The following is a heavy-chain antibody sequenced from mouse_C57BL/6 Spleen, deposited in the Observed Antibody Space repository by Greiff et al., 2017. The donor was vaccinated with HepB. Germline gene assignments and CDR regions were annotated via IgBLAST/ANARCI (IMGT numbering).Heavy chain of an antibody. CDR1: GFTFTDYY. Sequence: EVQLQESGGGLVQPGGSLSLSCAASGFTFTDYYMSWVRQPPGKALEWLGFIRNKANGYTTEYSASVKGRFTISRDNSQSILYLQMNALRAEDSATYYCARYRAGYAGDYWGQGTSVTVSS. V-gene: IGHV7-3*01. J-gene: IGHJ4*01. CDR2: IRNKANGYTT. D-gene: IGHD3-1*01. CDR3: ARYRAGYAGDY.